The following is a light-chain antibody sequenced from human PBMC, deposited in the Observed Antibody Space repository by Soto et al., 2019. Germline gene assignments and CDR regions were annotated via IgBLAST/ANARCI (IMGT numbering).Light chain of an antibody. CDR3: QQYNSWPPIT. V-gene: IGKV3-15*01. Sequence: EIVMTQSPAPLSVSPGERDTLSCRASQSVSSKLAWYQQKPGQAPRLLIYGASTRATGIPARFSGSGSGTEFTLTISSLQSEDFAVYYCQQYNSWPPITFGQGTRLEIK. CDR1: QSVSSK. CDR2: GAS. J-gene: IGKJ5*01.